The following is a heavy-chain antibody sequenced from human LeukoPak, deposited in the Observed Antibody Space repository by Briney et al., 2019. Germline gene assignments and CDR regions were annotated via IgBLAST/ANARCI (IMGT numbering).Heavy chain of an antibody. CDR2: IRSEAIGGTP. CDR3: TTVIMGPPKDDY. CDR1: EFSLLHSW. Sequence: GVSLSLSHAASEFSLLHSWLRGVPQPPARGREGVGRIRSEAIGGTPDYAPHLKGRFTISRDASTNTPYLQMTSLKTEDTAVYYCTTVIMGPPKDDYWGQGTLVTVS. J-gene: IGHJ4*02. V-gene: IGHV3-15*01. D-gene: IGHD1-26*01.